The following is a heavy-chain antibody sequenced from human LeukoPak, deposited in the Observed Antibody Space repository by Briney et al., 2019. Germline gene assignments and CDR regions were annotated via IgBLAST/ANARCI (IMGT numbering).Heavy chain of an antibody. J-gene: IGHJ3*02. V-gene: IGHV7-4-1*02. CDR2: MNTNTENT. Sequence: ASVKVSCKASGYTFISYAMNWVRQAPGQGLEWRGWMNTNTENTTYAQGFTGGFVLSLDTSVRKEYLHISSLKAEDTAVYYCARAYGPQWAFDIWGQGTTVTVSS. CDR1: GYTFISYA. CDR3: ARAYGPQWAFDI. D-gene: IGHD6-19*01.